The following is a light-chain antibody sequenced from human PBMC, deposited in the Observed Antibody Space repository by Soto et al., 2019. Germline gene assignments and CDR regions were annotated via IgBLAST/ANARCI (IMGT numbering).Light chain of an antibody. J-gene: IGLJ1*01. CDR3: CSYAGIYPYV. V-gene: IGLV2-11*01. Sequence: QSALTQPRSVSGSPGQSVTISCTGTSSDVGGYNYVSWYQLHPGKVPKLIIYDVSKRPSGVPDRFSGSKSGNTASLTISGLQAEDEAGYYCCSYAGIYPYVFGTGTKVTVL. CDR1: SSDVGGYNY. CDR2: DVS.